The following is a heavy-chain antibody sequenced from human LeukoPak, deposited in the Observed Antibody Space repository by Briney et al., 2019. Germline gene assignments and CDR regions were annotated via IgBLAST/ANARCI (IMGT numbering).Heavy chain of an antibody. D-gene: IGHD3-9*01. CDR3: AKGRWGLTINNFDI. J-gene: IGHJ3*02. Sequence: GGSLRLSCAASGFSFSDYEMNWVRQAPGKGLEWIAYITSGSSIIYYADSVKGRFTISRDNAKNTLYLQMNSLRGEDTAVYYCAKGRWGLTINNFDIWGQGTMVTVSS. CDR1: GFSFSDYE. CDR2: ITSGSSII. V-gene: IGHV3-48*03.